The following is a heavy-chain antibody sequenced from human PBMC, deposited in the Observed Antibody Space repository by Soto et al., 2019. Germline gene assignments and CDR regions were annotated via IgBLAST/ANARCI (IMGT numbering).Heavy chain of an antibody. J-gene: IGHJ4*02. V-gene: IGHV1-3*01. CDR3: AREDQPWYYDCWSGYYRCGPFGY. CDR2: INAGNGNT. Sequence: ASVKVSCKASGYTFTSSAMHWVHQAPGQRLEWMGWINAGNGNTKYSQKFQGRVTITRDTSASTAYMELSSLRSEDTAVYYCAREDQPWYYDCWSGYYRCGPFGYCRKRTLVTV. D-gene: IGHD3-3*01. CDR1: GYTFTSSA.